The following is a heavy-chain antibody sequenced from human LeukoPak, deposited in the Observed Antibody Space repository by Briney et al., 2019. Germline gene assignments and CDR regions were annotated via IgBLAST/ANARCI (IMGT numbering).Heavy chain of an antibody. Sequence: SVKVSCKASGGTFSSYAISWVRQAPGQGLEWMGGIIPIFGTANYAQKFQGRVTITADKSTSTAYMELSSLRSEDTAVYYCARGARSGYDFDYWGQGTLVTVSS. CDR1: GGTFSSYA. J-gene: IGHJ4*02. V-gene: IGHV1-69*06. CDR3: ARGARSGYDFDY. CDR2: IIPIFGTA. D-gene: IGHD5-12*01.